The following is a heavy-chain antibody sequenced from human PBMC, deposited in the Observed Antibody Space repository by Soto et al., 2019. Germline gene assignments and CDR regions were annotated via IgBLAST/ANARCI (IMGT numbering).Heavy chain of an antibody. CDR3: ATMGTPVAGLYYFDY. D-gene: IGHD4-17*01. CDR1: GGSISSGNYY. V-gene: IGHV4-30-4*01. Sequence: SETLSLTCTVSGGSISSGNYYWSWIRQPPGKGLEWIGFISYSGTTHYSASLRSRVSISVDTSKNQFSLDLSSVTAADTAVYYCATMGTPVAGLYYFDYWGQGTLVTVSS. J-gene: IGHJ4*02. CDR2: ISYSGTT.